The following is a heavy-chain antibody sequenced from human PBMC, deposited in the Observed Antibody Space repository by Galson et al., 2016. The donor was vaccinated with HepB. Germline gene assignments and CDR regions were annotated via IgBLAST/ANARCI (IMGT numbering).Heavy chain of an antibody. J-gene: IGHJ4*02. Sequence: PALVKPTQTLTLTCSFSGFSLRTSGVGVGWIRQPPGKALEWLALIYWNDDQRYSPSLKSRLTITKDTSKNQVVLTLTNMDPVDTATYYCALQYYYDITGYYYDYWGQGTLVTVSS. CDR3: ALQYYYDITGYYYDY. D-gene: IGHD3-22*01. CDR1: GFSLRTSGVG. V-gene: IGHV2-5*01. CDR2: IYWNDDQ.